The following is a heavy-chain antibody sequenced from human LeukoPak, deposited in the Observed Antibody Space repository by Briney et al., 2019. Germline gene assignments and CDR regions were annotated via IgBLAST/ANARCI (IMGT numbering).Heavy chain of an antibody. V-gene: IGHV3-48*03. D-gene: IGHD1-26*01. J-gene: IGHJ4*02. CDR3: AREGRGTTTSLDSSYFDY. Sequence: PGGSLRLSCAASGFTFRSYEMNWVRQAPGVGLEWVSYISSSGSTIYYADSVKGRFTISRDNAKNSLYLQMNSLRAEDTAVYYCAREGRGTTTSLDSSYFDYWGQGTLVTVSS. CDR1: GFTFRSYE. CDR2: ISSSGSTI.